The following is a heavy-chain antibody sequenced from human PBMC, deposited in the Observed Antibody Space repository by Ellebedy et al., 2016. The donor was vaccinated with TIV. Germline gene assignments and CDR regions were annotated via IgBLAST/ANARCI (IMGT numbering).Heavy chain of an antibody. J-gene: IGHJ4*02. CDR2: ISGSGGST. CDR1: GFTFSSYA. D-gene: IGHD3-10*01. Sequence: GGSLRLSXAASGFTFSSYAMSWVRQAPGKGLEWVSAISGSGGSTYYADSVKGRFTISRDNSKNTLYLQMNSLRAEDTAVYYCARGRILDYYGSGVNYWGQGTLVTVSS. CDR3: ARGRILDYYGSGVNY. V-gene: IGHV3-23*01.